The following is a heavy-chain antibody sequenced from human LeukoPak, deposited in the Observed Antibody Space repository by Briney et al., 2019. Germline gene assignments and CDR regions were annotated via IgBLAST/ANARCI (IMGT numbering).Heavy chain of an antibody. CDR1: GFTFSSYG. CDR2: ISYDGSNK. Sequence: GGSLRLSCAASGFTFSSYGIHWVRQAPGKGLEWVAVISYDGSNKYYADSVKGRFTISRDNSKDTLYLQMNSLRAEDTAVYYCAKDRLGALYYYDSSGCYRLDYWGQGTLVTVSS. V-gene: IGHV3-30*18. D-gene: IGHD3-22*01. CDR3: AKDRLGALYYYDSSGCYRLDY. J-gene: IGHJ4*02.